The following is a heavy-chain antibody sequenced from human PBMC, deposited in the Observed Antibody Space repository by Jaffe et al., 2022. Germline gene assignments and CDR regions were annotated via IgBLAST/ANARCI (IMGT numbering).Heavy chain of an antibody. CDR2: IRSKAYGGTT. CDR3: TRDKGITIFGVDYYYYMDV. Sequence: EVQLVESGGGLVQPGRSLRLSCTASGFTFGDYAMSWFRQAPGKGLEWVGFIRSKAYGGTTEYAASVKGRFTISRDDSKSIAYLQMNSLKTEDTAVYYCTRDKGITIFGVDYYYYMDVWGKGTTVTVSS. J-gene: IGHJ6*03. V-gene: IGHV3-49*03. D-gene: IGHD3-3*01. CDR1: GFTFGDYA.